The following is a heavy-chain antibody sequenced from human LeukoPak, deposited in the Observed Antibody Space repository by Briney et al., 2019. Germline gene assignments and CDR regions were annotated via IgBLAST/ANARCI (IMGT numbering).Heavy chain of an antibody. Sequence: GESLKISCQGSGYSFPNYRIGWVRQMPGKGLEWMGIIYPGDSDTRYSPSFQGQVTISAVKSISTAYLQWSSLKASDTAMYYCARLREYQDSNGYYKLFDYWGQGTLVTVSS. CDR3: ARLREYQDSNGYYKLFDY. CDR1: GYSFPNYR. CDR2: IYPGDSDT. V-gene: IGHV5-51*01. J-gene: IGHJ4*02. D-gene: IGHD3-22*01.